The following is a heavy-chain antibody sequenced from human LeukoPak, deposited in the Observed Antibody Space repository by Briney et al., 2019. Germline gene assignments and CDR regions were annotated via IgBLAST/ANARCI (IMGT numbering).Heavy chain of an antibody. V-gene: IGHV4-39*01. Sequence: SETLSLTCTVSGGSISSSSYYWGWIRQPPGKGLEWIGSIYYSGSTYYNPSLKSRVTISVDTSKNQFSLKLSSVTAADTAVYYCARRGTLLAYSFDYWGQGTLVTVSS. D-gene: IGHD3-16*01. J-gene: IGHJ4*02. CDR2: IYYSGST. CDR3: ARRGTLLAYSFDY. CDR1: GGSISSSSYY.